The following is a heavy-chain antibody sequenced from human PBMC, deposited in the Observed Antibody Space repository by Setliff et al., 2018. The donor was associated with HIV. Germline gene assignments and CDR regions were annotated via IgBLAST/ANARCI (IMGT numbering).Heavy chain of an antibody. J-gene: IGHJ4*02. D-gene: IGHD3-22*01. CDR2: IKYSGST. CDR1: GGSISSSSHY. V-gene: IGHV4-39*01. Sequence: KTSETLSLTCNVSGGSISSSSHYWGWIRQPPGGGLEWIGNIKYSGSTFYNPSLKSRVTISVDTSKNQFSLKLSSVTAADTAVYYCARASYSYDSTGYLYWGQGTLVTVSS. CDR3: ARASYSYDSTGYLY.